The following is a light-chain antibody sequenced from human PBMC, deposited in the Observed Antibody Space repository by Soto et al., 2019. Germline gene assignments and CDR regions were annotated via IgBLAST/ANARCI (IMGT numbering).Light chain of an antibody. CDR2: AAS. CDR1: ENINSY. J-gene: IGKJ1*01. CDR3: QQSYSRLVT. V-gene: IGKV1-39*01. Sequence: DIQMTQSRSSLSASVEDRVIITCRASENINSYLNWYQQKPGKAPKLLIYAASSLQSGVPSRFSGSGSETVFTLTINNLQPEDSATYYCQQSYSRLVTFGQGTKVEIK.